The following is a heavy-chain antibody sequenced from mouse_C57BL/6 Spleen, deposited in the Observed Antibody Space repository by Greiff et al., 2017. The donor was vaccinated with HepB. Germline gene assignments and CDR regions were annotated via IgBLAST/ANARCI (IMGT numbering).Heavy chain of an antibody. V-gene: IGHV1-80*01. Sequence: LVESGAELVKPGASVKISCKASGYAFSSYWMNWVKQRPGKGLEWIGQIYPGDGDTNYNGKFKGKATLTADKSSSTAYMQLSSLTSEDSAVYFCARRGDYDEGFAYWGQGTLVTVSA. J-gene: IGHJ3*01. CDR3: ARRGDYDEGFAY. CDR2: IYPGDGDT. CDR1: GYAFSSYW. D-gene: IGHD2-4*01.